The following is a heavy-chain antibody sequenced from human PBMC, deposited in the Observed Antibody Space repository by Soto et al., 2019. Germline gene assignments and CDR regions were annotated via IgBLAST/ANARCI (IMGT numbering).Heavy chain of an antibody. CDR1: GGSISSGENF. Sequence: LSLTCTVSGGSISSGENFWNWIRQSPGKGLEWIGYIHHSGSTYYNPSLKSRLTISVDTSKNQISLKLNSVTAADTAVYYCARDTGTYPYYFDYWGQGTLVTV. D-gene: IGHD1-26*01. V-gene: IGHV4-30-4*01. CDR3: ARDTGTYPYYFDY. CDR2: IHHSGST. J-gene: IGHJ4*02.